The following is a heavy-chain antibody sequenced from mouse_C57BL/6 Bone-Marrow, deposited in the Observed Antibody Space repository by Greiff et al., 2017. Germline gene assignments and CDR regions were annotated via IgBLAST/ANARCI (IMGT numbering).Heavy chain of an antibody. CDR3: ARQITTVVGDCYFDY. Sequence: DVMLVESGGGLVQPGGSLKLSCAASGFTFSDYGMAWVRQAPRKGPEWVAFISNLAYSIYYADTVTGRFTISRENAKNTLYLEMSSLRSEDTAMYYCARQITTVVGDCYFDYWGQGTTLTVSS. CDR1: GFTFSDYG. J-gene: IGHJ2*01. V-gene: IGHV5-15*01. CDR2: ISNLAYSI. D-gene: IGHD1-1*01.